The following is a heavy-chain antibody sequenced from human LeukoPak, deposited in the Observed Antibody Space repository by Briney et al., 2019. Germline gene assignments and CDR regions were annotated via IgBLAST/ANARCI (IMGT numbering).Heavy chain of an antibody. CDR3: ARVRGTVDY. D-gene: IGHD2-15*01. V-gene: IGHV4-61*02. Sequence: SSQTLSLTCTVSGGSISSGSYYWSWIRQPAGKGLEWIGRIYTSGSTNYNPSLKSRVTISVDTSKNQFSLKLSSVTAADTAVYYCARVRGTVDYWGQGTLVTVSS. CDR2: IYTSGST. J-gene: IGHJ4*02. CDR1: GGSISSGSYY.